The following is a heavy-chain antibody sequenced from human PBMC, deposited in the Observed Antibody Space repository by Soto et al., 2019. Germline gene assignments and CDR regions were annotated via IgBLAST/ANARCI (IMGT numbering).Heavy chain of an antibody. Sequence: EVQLLESGGGLVQPGGSLRLSCAASGFTFSTYAMSWVRQAPGKGLEWVSSISDSGGSTYYADSVKGRFTISRDNSKNRLVLQMNSLRAGDRAVYYWAKGVRGRGFYNVDYWGQGTLVTVSS. CDR1: GFTFSTYA. D-gene: IGHD2-15*01. J-gene: IGHJ4*02. CDR3: AKGVRGRGFYNVDY. CDR2: ISDSGGST. V-gene: IGHV3-23*01.